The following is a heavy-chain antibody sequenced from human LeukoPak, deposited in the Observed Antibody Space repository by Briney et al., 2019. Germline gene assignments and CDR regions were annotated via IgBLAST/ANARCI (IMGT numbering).Heavy chain of an antibody. CDR3: GRKISGSYYGLDY. CDR1: GXSFTNYW. CDR2: IYPSDSET. D-gene: IGHD1-26*01. J-gene: IGHJ4*02. Sequence: GESLKISCKGSGXSFTNYWIGWVRQMPGKGLEWMGIIYPSDSETRYSPSFQGQVTISVDKSISTAYLQWSSLKASDTAMYYCGRKISGSYYGLDYWGQGTLVTVSS. V-gene: IGHV5-51*01.